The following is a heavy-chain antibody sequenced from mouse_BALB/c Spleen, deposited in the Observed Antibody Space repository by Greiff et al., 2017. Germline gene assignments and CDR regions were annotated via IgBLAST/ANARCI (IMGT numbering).Heavy chain of an antibody. D-gene: IGHD2-3*01. CDR2: ISTYYGNT. V-gene: IGHV1-67*01. CDR1: GYTFTDYA. Sequence: VQLQQSGPELVRPGVSVKISCKGSGYTFTDYAMHWVKQSHAKSLEWIGVISTYYGNTNYNQKFKGKATMTVDKSSSTAYMELARLTSEDSAIYYCARSDGPYWYFDVWGAGTTVTVSS. CDR3: ARSDGPYWYFDV. J-gene: IGHJ1*01.